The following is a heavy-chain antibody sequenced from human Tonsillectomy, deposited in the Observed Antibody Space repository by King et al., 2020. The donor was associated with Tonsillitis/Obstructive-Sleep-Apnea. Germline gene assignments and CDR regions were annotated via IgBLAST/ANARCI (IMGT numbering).Heavy chain of an antibody. D-gene: IGHD3-10*01. CDR2: SSGSGGST. CDR3: AILGHPPDAFDI. Sequence: VQLVESGGGLVQPGGSLRLSCAASGFTFSSYAMSWVRQAPGKGLEWVSASSGSGGSTYYADSVKGRFTISRDNSKNTLYLQMNSLRAEDTAVYYCAILGHPPDAFDIWGQGTMVTVSS. CDR1: GFTFSSYA. V-gene: IGHV3-23*04. J-gene: IGHJ3*02.